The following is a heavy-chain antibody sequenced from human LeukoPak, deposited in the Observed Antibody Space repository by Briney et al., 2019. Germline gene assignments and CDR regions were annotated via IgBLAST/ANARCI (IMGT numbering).Heavy chain of an antibody. D-gene: IGHD6-19*01. CDR2: IIPIFGTA. V-gene: IGHV1-69*05. CDR3: ARDLIAVAGRLDDWFDP. CDR1: GGTFSSYA. Sequence: SVKVSCKASGGTFSSYAISWVRQAPGQGLEWMGGIIPIFGTANYAQKLQGRVTMTTDTSTSTAYMELRSLRSDDTAVYYCARDLIAVAGRLDDWFDPWGQGTLVTVSS. J-gene: IGHJ5*02.